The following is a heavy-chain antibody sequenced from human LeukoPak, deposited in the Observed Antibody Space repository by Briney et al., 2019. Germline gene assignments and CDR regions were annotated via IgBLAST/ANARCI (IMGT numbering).Heavy chain of an antibody. D-gene: IGHD2-21*02. J-gene: IGHJ4*02. Sequence: GGSLRLSCAASGFTFSSYGMHWVRQAPGKGLEWVAFIRDDGSNKYYADSVKGRFTISRDNSKNTLYLQMNSLRAEDTAVYYCAKVNIVVVTAIGFFFDYWGQGTLVTVSS. CDR1: GFTFSSYG. V-gene: IGHV3-30*02. CDR3: AKVNIVVVTAIGFFFDY. CDR2: IRDDGSNK.